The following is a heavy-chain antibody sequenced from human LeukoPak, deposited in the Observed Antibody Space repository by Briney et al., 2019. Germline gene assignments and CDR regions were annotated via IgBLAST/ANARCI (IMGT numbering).Heavy chain of an antibody. CDR1: GYTFTGYY. CDR2: INPNSGGT. Sequence: ASVKVSCKASGYTFTGYYMHWVRQAPGQGLEWMGWINPNSGGTNYAQKFQGRVTMTRDTSISTAYMELSRLRSDDTAVYYCAHSKRNGSPWVDYHAFDIWGQGTMVTVSS. J-gene: IGHJ3*02. D-gene: IGHD1-26*01. CDR3: AHSKRNGSPWVDYHAFDI. V-gene: IGHV1-2*02.